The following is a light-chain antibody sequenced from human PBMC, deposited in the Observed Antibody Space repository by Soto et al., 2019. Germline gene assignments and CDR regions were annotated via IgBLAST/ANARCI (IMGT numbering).Light chain of an antibody. CDR2: ANN. J-gene: IGLJ3*02. Sequence: QPVLTQPPSVSGAPGQRVTISCTGSSSNIGAEYDVHWYQQFPGTAPKLLIYANNNRPSGVPDRFSGSTSGTSASLAITGLQAEDEADYYCQSYDSSLSGYWVFGGGTKLTVL. V-gene: IGLV1-40*01. CDR3: QSYDSSLSGYWV. CDR1: SSNIGAEYD.